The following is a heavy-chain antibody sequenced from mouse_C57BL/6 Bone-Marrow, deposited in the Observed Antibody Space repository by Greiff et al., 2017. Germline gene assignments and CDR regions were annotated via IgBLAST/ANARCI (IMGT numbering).Heavy chain of an antibody. CDR2: IYPSDSET. V-gene: IGHV1-61*01. D-gene: IGHD2-1*01. J-gene: IGHJ3*01. CDR1: GYTFTSYW. Sequence: QVQLQQPGAELVRPGSSVKLSCKASGYTFTSYWMDWVKQRPGQGLEWIGNIYPSDSETHYNQKFKDKATLTVDKSSSTAYMQLSSLTSEDSAVDYCARGGKKLPWFAYWGQGTLVTVSA. CDR3: ARGGKKLPWFAY.